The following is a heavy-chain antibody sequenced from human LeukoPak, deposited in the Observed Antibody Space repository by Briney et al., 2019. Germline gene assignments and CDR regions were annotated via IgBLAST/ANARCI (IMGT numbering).Heavy chain of an antibody. CDR3: AKPGGYYDSSGYFDY. Sequence: GGSLRLSCAASGFTFSSYGMHWVRQAPGKGLEWVAFIRYDGSNKYYADSVKGRFTISRDNSKNTLYLQMNSLRAEDTAVYHCAKPGGYYDSSGYFDYWGQGTLVTVSS. V-gene: IGHV3-30*02. J-gene: IGHJ4*02. D-gene: IGHD3-22*01. CDR2: IRYDGSNK. CDR1: GFTFSSYG.